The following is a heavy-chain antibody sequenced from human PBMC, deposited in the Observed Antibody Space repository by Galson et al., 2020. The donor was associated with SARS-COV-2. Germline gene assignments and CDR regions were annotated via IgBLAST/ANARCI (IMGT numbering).Heavy chain of an antibody. CDR2: IDYSGDT. CDR3: ARGRRDQMRREGGFRYDLFDFDI. Sequence: SETLSLTCTVSGGPIDSGNYYWSWIRQPPGRGLEFIGYIDYSGDTYQNPALKSRLGISVDWSSDRFSMSLISVTATDTAVYYCARGRRDQMRREGGFRYDLFDFDIWGQGTVVSVSS. CDR1: GGPIDSGNYY. J-gene: IGHJ3*02. D-gene: IGHD5-18*01. V-gene: IGHV4-30-4*01.